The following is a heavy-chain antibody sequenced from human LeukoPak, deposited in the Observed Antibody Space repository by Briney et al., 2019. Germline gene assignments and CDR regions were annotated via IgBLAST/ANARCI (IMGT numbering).Heavy chain of an antibody. CDR3: ARVLGPGGIDY. V-gene: IGHV1-69*04. Sequence: GSSVKVSCKASGGTFSSYAISWVRQAPGQGLEWMGRIIPILGIANYVQKFQGRVTITADKSTSTAYMELSSLRSEDTAVYYCARVLGPGGIDYWGQGTLVTVSS. D-gene: IGHD3-16*01. CDR2: IIPILGIA. J-gene: IGHJ4*02. CDR1: GGTFSSYA.